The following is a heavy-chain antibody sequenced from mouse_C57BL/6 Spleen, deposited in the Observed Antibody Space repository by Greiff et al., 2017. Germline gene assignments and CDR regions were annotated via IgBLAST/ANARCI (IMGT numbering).Heavy chain of an antibody. Sequence: DVKLQESGGGLVQPGESLKLSCESNEYEFPSHDMSWVRKTPEKRLELVAAINSDGGSTYYPDTMERRFIISRDNTKKTLYLQMSSLRSEDTALYYCARQNWDGAMDYWGQGTSVTVSS. CDR1: EYEFPSHD. V-gene: IGHV5-2*01. CDR3: ARQNWDGAMDY. J-gene: IGHJ4*01. D-gene: IGHD4-1*01. CDR2: INSDGGST.